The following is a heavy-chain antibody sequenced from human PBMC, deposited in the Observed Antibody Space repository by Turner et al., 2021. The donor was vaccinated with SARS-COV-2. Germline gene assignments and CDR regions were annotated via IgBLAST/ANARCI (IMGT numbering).Heavy chain of an antibody. V-gene: IGHV1-69*01. CDR3: ARDLGYSGYGASPYFDY. D-gene: IGHD5-12*01. J-gene: IGHJ4*02. CDR2: IIPIFGKA. CDR1: GGTFRSYV. Sequence: QVQLVQSGAEVKKPGSSVKVSCKASGGTFRSYVISWVRQAPGQGLEWMGGIIPIFGKANYAQKFQGRVTITADESTSTAYMELSSLRSEDTAVYYCARDLGYSGYGASPYFDYWGQGTLVTVSS.